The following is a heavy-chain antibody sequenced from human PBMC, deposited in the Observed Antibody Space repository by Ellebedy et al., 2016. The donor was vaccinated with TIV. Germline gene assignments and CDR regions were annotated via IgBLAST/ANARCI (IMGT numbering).Heavy chain of an antibody. Sequence: GGSLRLXXAASGFTFSSYWMHWVRQAPGKGLVWVSRINSDGSSTSYADSVKGRFTISRDNAKNTLYLQMNSLRAEDTVVYYCAREGVVAALYYYYYGMDVWGQGTTVTVSS. J-gene: IGHJ6*02. CDR2: INSDGSST. CDR1: GFTFSSYW. CDR3: AREGVVAALYYYYYGMDV. V-gene: IGHV3-74*01. D-gene: IGHD2-15*01.